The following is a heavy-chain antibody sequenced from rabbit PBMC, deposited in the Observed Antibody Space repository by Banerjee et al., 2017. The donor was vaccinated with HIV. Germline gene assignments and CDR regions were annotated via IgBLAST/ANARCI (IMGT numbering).Heavy chain of an antibody. D-gene: IGHD6-1*01. CDR3: ARADTLGYGLDL. CDR1: GFDFSSNA. CDR2: IDAGSSGRI. Sequence: QSLEESGGDLVKPGASLTLTCTASGFDFSSNAMCWVRQAPGKGLEWIGCIDAGSSGRIWYASWAKGRFTITKTSSTTVSLKMTSLTAADMATYFCARADTLGYGLDLWGQGTLVTVS. J-gene: IGHJ4*01. V-gene: IGHV1S40*01.